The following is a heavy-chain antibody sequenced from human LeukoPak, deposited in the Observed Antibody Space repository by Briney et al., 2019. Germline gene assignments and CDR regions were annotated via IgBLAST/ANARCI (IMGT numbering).Heavy chain of an antibody. CDR3: ARRGNGLAPDY. J-gene: IGHJ4*02. CDR1: GFSLRTSGVG. D-gene: IGHD6-19*01. CDR2: IYWDDDK. Sequence: SGPTLVNPTQTLTLTCTFSGFSLRTSGVGVGWIRQPPGKALEWLGLIYWDDDKRYSPSLKSRLTITKDTSKNQVVLTMTNMDPADTATYYCARRGNGLAPDYWGQGTLVTVSS. V-gene: IGHV2-5*02.